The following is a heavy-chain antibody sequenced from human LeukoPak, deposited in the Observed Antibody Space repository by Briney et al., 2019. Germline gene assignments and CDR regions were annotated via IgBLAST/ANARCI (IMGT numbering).Heavy chain of an antibody. J-gene: IGHJ5*02. CDR3: ARERRAYGSGFDP. Sequence: GRSLRLSCAASGFTFSSYAMHWVRQAPGKGLEWVAVISYDGSNKYYADSVKGRFTISRDNSKNTLYLQMNSLRAEDTAVYYCARERRAYGSGFDPWGQGTLVTVSS. CDR2: ISYDGSNK. V-gene: IGHV3-30*04. CDR1: GFTFSSYA. D-gene: IGHD3-10*01.